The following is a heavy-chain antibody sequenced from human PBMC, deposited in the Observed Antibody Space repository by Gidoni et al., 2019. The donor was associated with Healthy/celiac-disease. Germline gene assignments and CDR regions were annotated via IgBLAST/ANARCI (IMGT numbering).Heavy chain of an antibody. CDR2: LYYSGST. D-gene: IGHD6-13*01. V-gene: IGHV4-30-4*01. Sequence: QVQLQESGPGLVKPSQTLSLPCTFSGGSISSGDYYLRWIRQPQWKGLEWIGYLYYSGSTYYNPSLKSRVTISVDTSKNQFSLKLSSVTAADTAVYYCARDHGRGSSGSFFDLWGRGTLVTVSS. CDR3: ARDHGRGSSGSFFDL. J-gene: IGHJ2*01. CDR1: GGSISSGDYY.